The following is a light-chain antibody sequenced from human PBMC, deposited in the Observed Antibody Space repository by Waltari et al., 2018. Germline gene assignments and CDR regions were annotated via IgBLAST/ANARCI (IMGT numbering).Light chain of an antibody. CDR2: GAS. V-gene: IGKV3-20*01. Sequence: EIVLTQSPGTLSLSPGERATLSCRASQSVRNNYLAWYQQKPGQAPRLLIYGASSRATGIPGRFRGSGSGTDFTLTISRLEPEDFAVYYCQQYGTSPPYTFGQGTKLEIK. CDR3: QQYGTSPPYT. J-gene: IGKJ2*01. CDR1: QSVRNNY.